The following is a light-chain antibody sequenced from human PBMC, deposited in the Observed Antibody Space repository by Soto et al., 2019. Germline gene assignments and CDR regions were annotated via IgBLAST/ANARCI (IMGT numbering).Light chain of an antibody. CDR2: GAS. CDR1: QSVSNNY. J-gene: IGKJ4*01. CDR3: QQYASSPVK. Sequence: EIVLTQSPGTLSLSPGDRASLSCRASQSVSNNYLDWHQQRPVQAPRLLIFGASNMATGVPDRFTGSASGTDFTLTISSLQPEDFALYYCQQYASSPVKFGGGTKVEI. V-gene: IGKV3-20*01.